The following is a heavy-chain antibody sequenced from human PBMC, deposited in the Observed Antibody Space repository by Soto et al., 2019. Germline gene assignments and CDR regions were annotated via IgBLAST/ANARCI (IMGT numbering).Heavy chain of an antibody. Sequence: DVQLLESGGALLVQPGGSLRLSCAASGFTFSSYAMSWVRQAPGKGLEWVSGISGSGSSTYYVDSVKGRFTISRDNSKKTLSLQMNSLRADDTAVYYCAKGDRNQPAVFDYWGQGTLVTVSS. D-gene: IGHD2-2*01. CDR3: AKGDRNQPAVFDY. V-gene: IGHV3-23*01. CDR1: GFTFSSYA. J-gene: IGHJ4*02. CDR2: ISGSGSST.